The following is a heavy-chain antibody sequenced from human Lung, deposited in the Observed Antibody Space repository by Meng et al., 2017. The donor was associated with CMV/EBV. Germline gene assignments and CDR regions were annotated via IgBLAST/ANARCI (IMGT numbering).Heavy chain of an antibody. V-gene: IGHV3-23*01. Sequence: GGSLRLXXAASGFTFSSSAMSWVRQAPGKGLEWVSAITASGGSTYHADSVRGRFTISRDNSKNTLYLQLNSLRVEDTAVYYCAKAFSSSWYREYYDYWGQGTLVXVSS. J-gene: IGHJ4*02. CDR2: ITASGGST. CDR3: AKAFSSSWYREYYDY. CDR1: GFTFSSSA. D-gene: IGHD6-13*01.